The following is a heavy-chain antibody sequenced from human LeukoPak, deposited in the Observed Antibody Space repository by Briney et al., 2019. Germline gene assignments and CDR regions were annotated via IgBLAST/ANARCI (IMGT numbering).Heavy chain of an antibody. CDR2: IWYDGSNK. J-gene: IGHJ4*01. V-gene: IGHV3-33*01. CDR1: GFTFSSYG. Sequence: PGRSLRLSCAASGFTFSSYGMHWVRQAPGKGLEWVAVIWYDGSNKYYADSVKGRFTISRDNSKNTLYLQMNSLRAEDTAVYYCARDQSSSWFAYFDYWGQEPWSPSPQ. D-gene: IGHD6-13*01. CDR3: ARDQSSSWFAYFDY.